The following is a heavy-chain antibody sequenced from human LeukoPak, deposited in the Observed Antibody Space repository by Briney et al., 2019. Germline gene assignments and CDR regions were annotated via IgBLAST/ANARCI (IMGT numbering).Heavy chain of an antibody. V-gene: IGHV4-34*01. CDR1: GGSFSGYC. D-gene: IGHD4-17*01. Sequence: SETLSLTCAVYGGSFSGYCWSWIRQPPGKGLEWIGEINHSGSTNYNPSLKSRVTISVDTSKNQFSLKLSSVTAADTAVYYCARGDYGEPFDYWGQGTLVTVSS. CDR2: INHSGST. J-gene: IGHJ4*02. CDR3: ARGDYGEPFDY.